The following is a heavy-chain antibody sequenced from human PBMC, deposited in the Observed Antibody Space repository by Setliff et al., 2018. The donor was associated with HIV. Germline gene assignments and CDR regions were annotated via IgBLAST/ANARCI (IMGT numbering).Heavy chain of an antibody. J-gene: IGHJ3*01. CDR3: ARVQMAYAALDV. V-gene: IGHV4-4*09. CDR1: GGSISGYY. CDR2: IYSGGST. Sequence: SETLSLTCTVSGGSISGYYWSWIRQPPGKGLEWMGYIYSGGSTNYNPSLKSRVTISEDTSKNQLSLKLSSVTAADTAVYYCARVQMAYAALDVWGQGTMVTVSS. D-gene: IGHD4-17*01.